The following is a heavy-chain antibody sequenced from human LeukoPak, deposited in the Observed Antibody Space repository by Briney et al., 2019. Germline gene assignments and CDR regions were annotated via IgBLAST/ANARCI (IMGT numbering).Heavy chain of an antibody. V-gene: IGHV4-30-2*01. CDR2: IYHSGST. J-gene: IGHJ4*02. CDR1: GGSISSGGYS. Sequence: SETLSLTCAVSGGSISSGGYSWSWIRQPPGKGLEWIGYIYHSGSTYYNPSLKSRVTISVDRSMNQFSLKLSSVTAADTAVYYCARGGTSLDYWGRGTLVTVSS. CDR3: ARGGTSLDY. D-gene: IGHD2-2*01.